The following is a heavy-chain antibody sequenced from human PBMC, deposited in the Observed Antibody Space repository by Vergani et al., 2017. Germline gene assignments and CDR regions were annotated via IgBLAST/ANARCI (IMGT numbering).Heavy chain of an antibody. CDR1: GESFSSFY. V-gene: IGHV4-34*02. J-gene: IGHJ4*02. Sequence: QVQLQQWGAGVVKPSGTLSLTCAVFGESFSSFYWSWIRQPPGKGLEWIGEINNDGHTNYNPSLESRVTVSRDRAKNQFSLNLMSVTAADTAMYYCAGRPRFNLVRGEIVTKRTFDYWSQGSLVTVSS. D-gene: IGHD3-10*01. CDR2: INNDGHT. CDR3: AGRPRFNLVRGEIVTKRTFDY.